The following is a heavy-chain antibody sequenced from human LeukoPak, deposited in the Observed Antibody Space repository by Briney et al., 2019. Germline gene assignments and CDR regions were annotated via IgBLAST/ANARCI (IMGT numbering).Heavy chain of an antibody. D-gene: IGHD6-19*01. CDR1: GGSISSYY. CDR2: IYGSGDT. V-gene: IGHV4-59*01. Sequence: SETLSLTCTVSGGSISSYYWSWIRQPPGKGLEWIGHIYGSGDTNYNPSLKSRLTISVDTSKNDFSLQLTSVTAADTAVYYCARGTGWLPDWWGQGTLVTVSS. CDR3: ARGTGWLPDW. J-gene: IGHJ4*02.